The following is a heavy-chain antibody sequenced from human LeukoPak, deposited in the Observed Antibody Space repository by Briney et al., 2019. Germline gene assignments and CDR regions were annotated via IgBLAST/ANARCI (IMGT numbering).Heavy chain of an antibody. Sequence: ASVKVSCKAFGYTFTGYWMHWVRQAPGQGLQWMGWINPNSGFAHYPQNFQGRLTMTRDTSISTVYMELSRLRSDDTAVYYCARGQQWLEAFDYWGLGTLVTVSS. D-gene: IGHD6-19*01. CDR3: ARGQQWLEAFDY. J-gene: IGHJ4*02. V-gene: IGHV1-2*02. CDR1: GYTFTGYW. CDR2: INPNSGFA.